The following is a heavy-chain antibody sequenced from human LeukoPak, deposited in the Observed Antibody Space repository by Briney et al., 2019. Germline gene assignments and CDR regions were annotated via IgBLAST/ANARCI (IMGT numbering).Heavy chain of an antibody. D-gene: IGHD6-19*01. CDR2: IKQDGSEK. V-gene: IGHV3-7*01. Sequence: GGSLRLSCAASGFTFSSYWMSWVRQAPGKGLEWVANIKQDGSEKYYVDSVKGRFTTSRDNAKNSLYLQMNSLRAEDTAVYYCARVGSSSGWYVNWFDPWGQGTLVTVSS. CDR1: GFTFSSYW. CDR3: ARVGSSSGWYVNWFDP. J-gene: IGHJ5*02.